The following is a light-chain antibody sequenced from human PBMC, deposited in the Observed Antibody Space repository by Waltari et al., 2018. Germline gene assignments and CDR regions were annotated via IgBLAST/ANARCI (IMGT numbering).Light chain of an antibody. J-gene: IGLJ2*01. CDR1: PLGYRS. CDR3: QTWDSGSVI. Sequence: SYDLTQPPSVSVSPGQPATIPCPRAPLGYRSVSWYQQKPGQSPVVLVYQSDKRPSGIPERISGSNSGNTATLTISGTQSVDEADYYCQTWDSGSVIFGGGTKLTVL. CDR2: QSD. V-gene: IGLV3-1*01.